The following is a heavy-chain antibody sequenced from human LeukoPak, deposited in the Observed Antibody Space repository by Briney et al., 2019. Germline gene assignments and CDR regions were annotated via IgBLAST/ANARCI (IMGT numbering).Heavy chain of an antibody. D-gene: IGHD3-3*01. Sequence: SETPSLTCTVSGGSISSYYWSWIRQPPGKGLEWIGYIYYSGSTNYNPSLKSRVTISVDTSKNQFSLKLSSVTAADTAVYYCARWSGYYYYFDYWGQGTLVTVSS. J-gene: IGHJ4*02. CDR3: ARWSGYYYYFDY. CDR1: GGSISSYY. V-gene: IGHV4-59*01. CDR2: IYYSGST.